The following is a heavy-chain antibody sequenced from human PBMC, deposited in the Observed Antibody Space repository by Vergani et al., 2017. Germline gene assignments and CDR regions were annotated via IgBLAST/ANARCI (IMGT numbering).Heavy chain of an antibody. V-gene: IGHV2-5*01. J-gene: IGHJ3*01. CDR1: GFSLITGGEG. CDR3: VHRLGYFDWDGAFDV. D-gene: IGHD3-9*01. CDR2: VYWNDDE. Sequence: QITLRESGPTLVKPTQTLTLTCTFSGFSLITGGEGVGWIRQPPGRALEWLAFVYWNDDERYSPSLKSRVTITNDTTKNEVILTMATMDPVDTATYYCVHRLGYFDWDGAFDVWGPGTMVTVSS.